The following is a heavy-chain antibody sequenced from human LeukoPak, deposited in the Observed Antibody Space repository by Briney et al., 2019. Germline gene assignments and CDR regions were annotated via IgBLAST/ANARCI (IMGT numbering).Heavy chain of an antibody. V-gene: IGHV1-2*02. Sequence: ASVKVSCKASGYTFSGYYMHWVRQAPGQGLEWMGWINPNSGGTYYAQKFQGRVTMTRDTSISTAYMELSRLRSDDTAVYYCARDSNMVRGVIPYYFDYWGQGTLVTVSS. J-gene: IGHJ4*02. CDR2: INPNSGGT. D-gene: IGHD3-10*01. CDR3: ARDSNMVRGVIPYYFDY. CDR1: GYTFSGYY.